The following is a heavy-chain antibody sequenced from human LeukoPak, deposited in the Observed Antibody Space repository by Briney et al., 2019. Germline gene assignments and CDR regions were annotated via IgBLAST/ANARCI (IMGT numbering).Heavy chain of an antibody. J-gene: IGHJ4*02. D-gene: IGHD6-19*01. CDR1: GGSISSGGYS. CDR3: ARGLNEVAGISYDY. V-gene: IGHV4-30-2*01. Sequence: SETLSLTCAVSGGSISSGGYSWSWIRQPPGKGLEWIGYIYHSGSTYYNPSLKSRVTISVDRSKNQFSLKLSSVTAADTAVYYCARGLNEVAGISYDYWGQGTLVTVSS. CDR2: IYHSGST.